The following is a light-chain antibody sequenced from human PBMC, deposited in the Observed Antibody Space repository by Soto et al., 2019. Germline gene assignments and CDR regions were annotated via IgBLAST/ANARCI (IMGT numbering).Light chain of an antibody. CDR1: SSDVGGYNY. J-gene: IGLJ1*01. CDR2: ELN. V-gene: IGLV2-8*01. CDR3: SSYAGSSNV. Sequence: QSVLTQPPSASGSPGQSVASSCTGTSSDVGGYNYVSWYQQHPGKAPKLMIYELNKRPSGVPDRFSGSKSGNTASLTVSGLQAEDEADYYCSSYAGSSNVFGTGTKV.